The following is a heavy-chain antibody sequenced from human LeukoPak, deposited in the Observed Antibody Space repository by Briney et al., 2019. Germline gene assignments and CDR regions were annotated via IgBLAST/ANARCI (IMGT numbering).Heavy chain of an antibody. V-gene: IGHV3-48*03. D-gene: IGHD1-26*01. J-gene: IGHJ4*02. CDR1: GFTFSSYE. CDR2: ISSSGSTI. CDR3: ARDMEGLVAKVGATLDY. Sequence: GGSLRLSCAASGFTFSSYEMNWVRQAPGKGLEWVSYISSSGSTIYYADSVKGRFTISRDNAKNSLYLQMNSLRAEDTAVYYCARDMEGLVAKVGATLDYWGQGTLVTVSS.